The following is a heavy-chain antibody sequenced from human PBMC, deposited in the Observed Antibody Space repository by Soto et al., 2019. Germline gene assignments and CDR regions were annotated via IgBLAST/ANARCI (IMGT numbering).Heavy chain of an antibody. J-gene: IGHJ6*02. CDR3: ARVGYDFWSGLPPHRYYYYGMDV. D-gene: IGHD3-3*01. CDR2: IYFSGST. Sequence: SETLSLTYTVSGGSISSGGYYWSWLRQHQGKGLEWIGYIYFSGSTYYNPSLKSRVTISVDTSKNQFSLKLSSVTAANTAVYYCARVGYDFWSGLPPHRYYYYGMDVWGQGTTVTVSS. CDR1: GGSISSGGYY. V-gene: IGHV4-31*03.